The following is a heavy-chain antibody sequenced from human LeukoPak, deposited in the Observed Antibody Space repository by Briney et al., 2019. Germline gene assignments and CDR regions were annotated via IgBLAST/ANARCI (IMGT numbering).Heavy chain of an antibody. V-gene: IGHV4-39*01. D-gene: IGHD4/OR15-4a*01. CDR1: GGSISSSPYY. CDR2: VYYSGTT. Sequence: SETLSLTCTVSGGSISSSPYYWGWLRQPPGKGLECIGSVYYSGTTYYNPSFKSRVTISVDTSKNQFSLRLTSVTAADTAVYFCASQSPLIAKYWGQGTLVTVSS. J-gene: IGHJ4*02. CDR3: ASQSPLIAKY.